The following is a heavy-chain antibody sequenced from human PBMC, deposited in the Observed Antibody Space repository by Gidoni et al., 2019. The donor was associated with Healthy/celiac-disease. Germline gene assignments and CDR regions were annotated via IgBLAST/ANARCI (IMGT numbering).Heavy chain of an antibody. CDR1: GFTFSSYA. CDR2: ISYDGSNK. D-gene: IGHD6-19*01. J-gene: IGHJ4*02. CDR3: ARDKIAVAGIFDY. Sequence: QVQLVESGGGVVQPGRSLSISCAASGFTFSSYAMPWVRQAPGKGLEWVAVISYDGSNKYYADSVKGRFTISRDNSKNTLYLQMNSLRAEDTAVYYCARDKIAVAGIFDYWGQGTLVTVSS. V-gene: IGHV3-30-3*01.